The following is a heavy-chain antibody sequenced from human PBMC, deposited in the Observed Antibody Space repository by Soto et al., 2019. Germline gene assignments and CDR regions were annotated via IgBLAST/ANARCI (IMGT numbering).Heavy chain of an antibody. J-gene: IGHJ4*02. CDR1: GSSFSNDGYY. CDR3: AGTSAGHYYESSGYYLDH. V-gene: IGHV4-31*03. CDR2: IYYSGST. Sequence: SETLSLTCTVSGSSFSNDGYYWSWIRQHPVKGLEWIGYIYYSGSTYYNPSLQSRVTISLDTSKNQFSLKLSSVTAADTAVYYCAGTSAGHYYESSGYYLDHRGQGALVTVS. D-gene: IGHD3-22*01.